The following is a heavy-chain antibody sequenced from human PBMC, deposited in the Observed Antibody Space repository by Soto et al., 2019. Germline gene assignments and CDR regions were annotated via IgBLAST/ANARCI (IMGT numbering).Heavy chain of an antibody. CDR2: IYYSGST. CDR1: GGSISSYY. J-gene: IGHJ5*02. CDR3: ARDRGVVVPAAIFDP. V-gene: IGHV4-59*01. Sequence: SETLSLTCTVSGGSISSYYWSWIRQPPGKGLEWIGYIYYSGSTNYNPSLKSRVTISVDTSRNQFSLKLSSVTAADTAVYYCARDRGVVVPAAIFDPWGQGTLVTVSS. D-gene: IGHD2-2*01.